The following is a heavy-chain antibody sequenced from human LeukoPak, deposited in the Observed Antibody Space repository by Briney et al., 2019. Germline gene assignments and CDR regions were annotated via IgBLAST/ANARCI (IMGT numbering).Heavy chain of an antibody. V-gene: IGHV4-39*01. CDR3: ASIAARPTYYYYYMDV. D-gene: IGHD6-6*01. CDR2: IYYSGST. J-gene: IGHJ6*03. Sequence: PSETLSLTCTVSGGSISSSSYYWGWIRQPPGKGLEWTGSIYYSGSTYYNPSLKSRVTISVDTSKNQFSLKLSSVTAADTAVYYCASIAARPTYYYYYMDVWGKGTTVTVSS. CDR1: GGSISSSSYY.